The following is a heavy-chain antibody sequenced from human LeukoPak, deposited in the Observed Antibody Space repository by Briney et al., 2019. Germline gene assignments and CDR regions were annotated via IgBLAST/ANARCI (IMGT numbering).Heavy chain of an antibody. Sequence: PGGSLRLSCAASGFTFSSYAMHWVRRAPGKGLEWVAVISYDGSNKYYADSVKGRFTISRDNSKNTLYLQMNSLRAEDTAVYYCARDSSSSWYGYYYYGMDVWSQGTTVTVSS. CDR1: GFTFSSYA. V-gene: IGHV3-30-3*01. J-gene: IGHJ6*02. D-gene: IGHD6-13*01. CDR2: ISYDGSNK. CDR3: ARDSSSSWYGYYYYGMDV.